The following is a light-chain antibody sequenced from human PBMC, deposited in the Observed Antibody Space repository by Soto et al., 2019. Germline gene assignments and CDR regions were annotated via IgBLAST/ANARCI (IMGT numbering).Light chain of an antibody. J-gene: IGKJ2*01. CDR2: LGS. CDR3: MQTLQTPYT. Sequence: DIVMTQSPLSLPVTPGEPASISCRSSQSLLHSNGYNYLDWYLQKPGQSPQLLIYLGSNRASGVPDRFSGSGXGTDFTLKISRVEAEDVXVXXCMQTLQTPYTFGQGTKLEIK. V-gene: IGKV2-28*01. CDR1: QSLLHSNGYNY.